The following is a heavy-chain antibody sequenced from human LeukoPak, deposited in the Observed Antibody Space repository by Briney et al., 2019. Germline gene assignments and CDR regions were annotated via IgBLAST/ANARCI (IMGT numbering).Heavy chain of an antibody. V-gene: IGHV3-9*01. Sequence: GRSLRPSCAASGFTFDDYAMHWVRQAPGKGLEWVSGISWNSGSIGYADSVKGRFTISRDNAKNSLYLQMNSLRAEDTALYYCAKADDFWSSPDYWGQGTLVTVSS. CDR2: ISWNSGSI. J-gene: IGHJ4*02. CDR3: AKADDFWSSPDY. CDR1: GFTFDDYA. D-gene: IGHD3-3*01.